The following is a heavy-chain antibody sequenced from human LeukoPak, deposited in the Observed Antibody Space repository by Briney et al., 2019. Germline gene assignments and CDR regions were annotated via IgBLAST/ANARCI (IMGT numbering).Heavy chain of an antibody. D-gene: IGHD2-8*01. CDR2: ISTYNGNT. V-gene: IGHV1-18*01. CDR1: GYTFTGYA. CDR3: ARVVAAGLNHFDY. Sequence: ASVKVSCKASGYTFTGYAISWVRQAPGQGLEWMGWISTYNGNTNSAQKLQGRVTMTTDTSTSTAYMELRSLRSDDTAVYYCARVVAAGLNHFDYWGQGTLVTVSS. J-gene: IGHJ4*02.